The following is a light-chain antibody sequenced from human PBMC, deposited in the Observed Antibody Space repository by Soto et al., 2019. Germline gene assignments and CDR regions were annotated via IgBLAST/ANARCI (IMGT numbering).Light chain of an antibody. CDR2: GAS. CDR1: QSVRSN. J-gene: IGKJ5*01. Sequence: EIVMTQSPATLSVSPGERATLSCRASQSVRSNFAWYQQKPGQAPRLLIYGASTRATGIPARFSGSGSGTEFTLTISSLQSEDCAVYYCQQYNNWPALTFGQGTRMAIK. V-gene: IGKV3D-15*01. CDR3: QQYNNWPALT.